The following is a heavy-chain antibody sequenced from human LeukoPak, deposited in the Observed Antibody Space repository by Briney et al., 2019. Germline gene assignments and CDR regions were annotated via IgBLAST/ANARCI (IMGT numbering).Heavy chain of an antibody. D-gene: IGHD2-15*01. CDR3: ARGYCSGGSCYPGYYYYMDV. J-gene: IGHJ6*03. V-gene: IGHV3-48*03. CDR2: ISSSGSNK. Sequence: PGGSLRLSCAASGFTFSSYEMNWVRQAPGKGLEWVSSISSSGSNKYYADSVKGRFTISRDNAKNSLHLQMNSLRAEDTAVYYCARGYCSGGSCYPGYYYYMDVWGKGATVTVSS. CDR1: GFTFSSYE.